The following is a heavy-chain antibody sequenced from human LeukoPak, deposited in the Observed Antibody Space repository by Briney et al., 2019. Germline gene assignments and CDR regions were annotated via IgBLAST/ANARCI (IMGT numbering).Heavy chain of an antibody. J-gene: IGHJ4*02. V-gene: IGHV4-59*01. CDR2: IYYTGST. CDR1: GGSFSGYY. Sequence: SETLSLTCAVYGGSFSGYYWSWIRQPPGKGLEWIGYIYYTGSTSYNPSLKSRVTISVDTSKKQFFLKLRSVTAADAAVYYCARASVKEAGTGFDYWGQGTLVTVSS. D-gene: IGHD6-19*01. CDR3: ARASVKEAGTGFDY.